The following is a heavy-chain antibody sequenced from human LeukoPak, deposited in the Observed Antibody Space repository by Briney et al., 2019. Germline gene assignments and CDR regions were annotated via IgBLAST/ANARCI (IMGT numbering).Heavy chain of an antibody. CDR3: AKDDTRMPDWFDP. J-gene: IGHJ5*02. CDR2: ISGSGGST. CDR1: GFTFSSYG. D-gene: IGHD3-22*01. Sequence: GGSLRLSCAASGFTFSSYGMSWVRQAPGKGLEWVSAISGSGGSTYYADSVKGRFTISRDNSKNTLYLQMNSLRAEDTAVYHCAKDDTRMPDWFDPWGQGTLVTVSS. V-gene: IGHV3-23*01.